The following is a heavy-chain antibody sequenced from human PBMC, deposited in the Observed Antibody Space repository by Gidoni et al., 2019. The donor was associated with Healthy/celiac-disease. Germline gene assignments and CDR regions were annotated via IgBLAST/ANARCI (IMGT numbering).Heavy chain of an antibody. D-gene: IGHD4-17*01. V-gene: IGHV4-59*01. CDR3: ASSGVTTLGFDY. Sequence: QVQLPESGRGLVKPSEALSLTRPVSGGSICRYHWSWIRPPPGKGLEWIGYIYYSGTTNYNPSLKGRVTISVDTSKNQFSLKLSSVTAADTAVYYCASSGVTTLGFDYWGQGTLVTVSS. J-gene: IGHJ4*02. CDR2: IYYSGTT. CDR1: GGSICRYH.